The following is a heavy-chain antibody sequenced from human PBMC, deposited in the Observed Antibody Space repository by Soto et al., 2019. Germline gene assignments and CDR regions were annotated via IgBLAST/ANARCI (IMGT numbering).Heavy chain of an antibody. D-gene: IGHD4-17*01. V-gene: IGHV3-23*01. CDR3: AKDYGEVEFIDY. CDR2: ISRSGGNT. Sequence: PGGSLRLSCAASGFTFSNYAMSWVRQAPGKGLEWVSAISRSGGNTYYVDSMKGRFTISRDSSENTLFMQMSSLGAEDTAVYYCAKDYGEVEFIDYWGQGT. J-gene: IGHJ4*02. CDR1: GFTFSNYA.